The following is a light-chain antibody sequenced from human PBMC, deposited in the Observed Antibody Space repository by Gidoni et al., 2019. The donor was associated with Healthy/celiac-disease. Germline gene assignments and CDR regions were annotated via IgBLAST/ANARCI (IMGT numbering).Light chain of an antibody. J-gene: IGKJ2*01. CDR1: PSISSY. Sequence: DIQMTQSPSSLSASVGDRVTITCRASPSISSYLNWYRQKPGKAPKLLIYAASSLQSGVPSRFSGSGSGTDFTLTISSLQPEDFATYYCQQSYSTPMYTFGQGTKLEIK. V-gene: IGKV1-39*01. CDR2: AAS. CDR3: QQSYSTPMYT.